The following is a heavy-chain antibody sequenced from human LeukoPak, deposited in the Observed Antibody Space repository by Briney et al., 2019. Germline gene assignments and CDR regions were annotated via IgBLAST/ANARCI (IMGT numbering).Heavy chain of an antibody. CDR1: GYTFTTYA. CDR2: LGTYNGNT. D-gene: IGHD3-22*01. CDR3: ARTPLYYDSVGFDS. V-gene: IGHV1-18*01. Sequence: DSVKVSCKASGYTFTTYAISWVRQAPGQGVEWMGWLGTYNGNTHYAQKLQGRVTMTTDTSTSTAYMELRSLRSDDTAVYYCARTPLYYDSVGFDSWGQGTLVTVSS. J-gene: IGHJ4*02.